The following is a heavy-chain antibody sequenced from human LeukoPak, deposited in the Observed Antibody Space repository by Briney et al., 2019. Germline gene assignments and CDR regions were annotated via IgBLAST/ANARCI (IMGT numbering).Heavy chain of an antibody. J-gene: IGHJ1*01. CDR1: GFTFSSYW. CDR2: IKQDRSEK. V-gene: IGHV3-7*01. D-gene: IGHD2-2*01. CDR3: ARDRGFCSSTSCYFRGYFQY. Sequence: PGGSLRLSCAASGFTFSSYWMSWVRQAPGKGLEWVANIKQDRSEKNYVDSVKGRFTISRDNAKNSLYLQMNSLRAEDTAVYYCARDRGFCSSTSCYFRGYFQYWGQGTLVTVSS.